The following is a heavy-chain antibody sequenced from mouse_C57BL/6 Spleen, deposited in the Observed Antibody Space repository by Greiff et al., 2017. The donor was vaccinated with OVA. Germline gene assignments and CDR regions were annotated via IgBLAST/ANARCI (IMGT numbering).Heavy chain of an antibody. V-gene: IGHV1-59*01. Sequence: QVQLQQPGAELVRPGTSVKLSCKASGYTFTSYWMHWVKQRPGQGLEWIGVIDPSDSYTNYNQKFKGKATLTVDTSSSTAYMQLSSLTSEDSAVYYCARGRLRAYYSNPWFADWGKGTLVTVSA. CDR1: GYTFTSYW. J-gene: IGHJ3*01. CDR3: ARGRLRAYYSNPWFAD. CDR2: IDPSDSYT. D-gene: IGHD2-5*01.